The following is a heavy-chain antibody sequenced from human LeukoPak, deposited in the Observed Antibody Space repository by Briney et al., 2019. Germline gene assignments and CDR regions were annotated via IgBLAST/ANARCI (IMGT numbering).Heavy chain of an antibody. Sequence: GGSLRLSCAASGFNFITYAMNWVRQAPGKGLEWVSSISSSSSYIYYADSVKGRFTISRDNAKNSLYLQMNSLRAEDTAVYYCASFAIQWLVPWGQGTLVTVSS. CDR1: GFNFITYA. CDR2: ISSSSSYI. CDR3: ASFAIQWLVP. V-gene: IGHV3-21*01. D-gene: IGHD6-19*01. J-gene: IGHJ5*02.